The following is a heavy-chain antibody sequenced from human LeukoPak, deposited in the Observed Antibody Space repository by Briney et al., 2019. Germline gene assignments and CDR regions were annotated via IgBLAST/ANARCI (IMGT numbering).Heavy chain of an antibody. Sequence: PGGSLRLSCVASGFTFGSYGMSWVRQAPGKGLEWVSAISGSGGSTYYADSVKGRFTISRDNSKNTLYLQMNSLRAEDTAVYYCAKDLGDGYNPGYFDYWGQGTLVTVSS. CDR1: GFTFGSYG. CDR2: ISGSGGST. D-gene: IGHD5-24*01. J-gene: IGHJ4*02. V-gene: IGHV3-23*01. CDR3: AKDLGDGYNPGYFDY.